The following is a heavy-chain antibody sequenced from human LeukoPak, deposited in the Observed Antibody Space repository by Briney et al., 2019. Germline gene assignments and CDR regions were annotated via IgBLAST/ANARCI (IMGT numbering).Heavy chain of an antibody. J-gene: IGHJ3*02. CDR3: ARRTDCSGGSCSLDI. Sequence: PSETLSLTCAVSGYSISSGYYWGWIRQPPGKGLEWIGSIYHSGSTYYNPSLKSRVTISVDTSKNQFSLKLSSVTAADTAVYCCARRTDCSGGSCSLDIWGQGTMVTVSS. V-gene: IGHV4-38-2*01. CDR1: GYSISSGYY. CDR2: IYHSGST. D-gene: IGHD2-15*01.